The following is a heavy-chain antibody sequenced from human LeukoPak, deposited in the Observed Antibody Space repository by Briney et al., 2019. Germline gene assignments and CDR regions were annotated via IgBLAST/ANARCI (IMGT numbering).Heavy chain of an antibody. J-gene: IGHJ5*02. CDR2: ISGSGGST. D-gene: IGHD3-22*01. CDR1: GFTFSSYA. CDR3: AKGAPYYYDSSGFSNWFDP. Sequence: GGSLRLSCAASGFTFSSYAMSWVRQAPGKGLEWVSAISGSGGSTYYADSVKGRFTISRDNSKNTLYLQINSLRAEDTAVYYCAKGAPYYYDSSGFSNWFDPWGQGTLVTISS. V-gene: IGHV3-23*01.